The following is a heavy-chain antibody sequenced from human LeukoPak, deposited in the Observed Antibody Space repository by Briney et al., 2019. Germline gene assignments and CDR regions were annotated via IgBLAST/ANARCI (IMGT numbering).Heavy chain of an antibody. Sequence: GGSLRLSCAASRFIFSSYGMHWVRQAPGKGLEWVAVISYDGSNKYYADSVKGRFTISRDNSKNTLYLQMNSLRAEDTAVYYCAKGQNYYDSSGYFGYWGQGTLVTVSS. CDR3: AKGQNYYDSSGYFGY. V-gene: IGHV3-30*18. CDR1: RFIFSSYG. J-gene: IGHJ4*02. CDR2: ISYDGSNK. D-gene: IGHD3-22*01.